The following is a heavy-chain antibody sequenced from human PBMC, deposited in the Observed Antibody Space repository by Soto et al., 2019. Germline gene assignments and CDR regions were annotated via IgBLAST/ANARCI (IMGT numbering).Heavy chain of an antibody. J-gene: IGHJ4*02. D-gene: IGHD5-12*01. CDR3: ARDGEWLPYFDY. V-gene: IGHV3-21*01. CDR2: ISSSSSYI. Sequence: PGGPLGLSCAASGLTFSSYSMNWVRQAPGKGLEWVSSISSSSSYIYYADSVKGRFTISRDNAKNSLYLQMNSLRAEDTAVYYCARDGEWLPYFDYWGQGTLVTVSS. CDR1: GLTFSSYS.